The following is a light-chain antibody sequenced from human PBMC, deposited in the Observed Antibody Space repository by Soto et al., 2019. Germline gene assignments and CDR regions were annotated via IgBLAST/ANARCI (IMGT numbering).Light chain of an antibody. CDR1: QTISTL. J-gene: IGKJ1*01. Sequence: DIRVTQSPPTLSASVGDRVTITCRASQTISTLMSWYHQMPWKAPKLLVYDASTLQSGVATRFSGSGSGTEFTLIISGLQPEDSATYYCQQYNNTNNPWMFGQGTKVDIK. CDR3: QQYNNTNNPWM. CDR2: DAS. V-gene: IGKV1-5*01.